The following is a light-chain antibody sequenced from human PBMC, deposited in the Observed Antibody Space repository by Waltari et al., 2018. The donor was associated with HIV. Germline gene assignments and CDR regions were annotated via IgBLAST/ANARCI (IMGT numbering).Light chain of an antibody. CDR2: LEGSGSY. J-gene: IGLJ2*01. V-gene: IGLV4-60*03. Sequence: QPVLTQSSSASASLGSSVKLTCTLSSGHRSYIIAWHQQQPGKAPRYLMKLEGSGSYNEGSGIPYRVSGSSSGADRYLTVSHLQADDEADYYCETWDSNTHKVVFGGGTKLTVL. CDR1: SGHRSYI. CDR3: ETWDSNTHKVV.